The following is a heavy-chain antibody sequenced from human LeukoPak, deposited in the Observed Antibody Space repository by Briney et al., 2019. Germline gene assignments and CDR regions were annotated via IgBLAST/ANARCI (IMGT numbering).Heavy chain of an antibody. Sequence: PSETLSLTCTVSGGSISSSSYYWGWIRQPPGKGLQWIGSISYSGSTYYNPSLKSRVTISVDTSKNQFSLKLSSVTAADTAVYYCARVYYYDFRLDYWGQGTLVTVSS. CDR2: ISYSGST. V-gene: IGHV4-39*07. D-gene: IGHD3/OR15-3a*01. CDR3: ARVYYYDFRLDY. CDR1: GGSISSSSYY. J-gene: IGHJ4*02.